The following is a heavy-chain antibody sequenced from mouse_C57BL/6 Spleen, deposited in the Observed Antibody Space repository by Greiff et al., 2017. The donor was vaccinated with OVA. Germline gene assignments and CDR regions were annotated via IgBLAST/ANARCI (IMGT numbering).Heavy chain of an antibody. V-gene: IGHV1-15*01. CDR3: TRTGY. CDR1: GYTFTDYE. J-gene: IGHJ2*01. CDR2: IDPETGGT. Sequence: QVHVKQSGAELVRPGASVTLSCKASGYTFTDYEMHWVKQTPVHGLEWIGAIDPETGGTAYNQKFEGKAILTADKSSSTAYMELRSLTSEDSAVYYCTRTGYWGQGTTLTVSS.